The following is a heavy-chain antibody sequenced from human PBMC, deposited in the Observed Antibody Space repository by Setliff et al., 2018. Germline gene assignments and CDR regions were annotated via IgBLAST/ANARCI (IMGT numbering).Heavy chain of an antibody. V-gene: IGHV4-59*11. CDR3: ARGITPTTRPGYYYMDV. D-gene: IGHD3-16*01. J-gene: IGHJ6*03. Sequence: SETLSLTCTVSGDSISGRFWNWIRQTPDKGLEWIGRVYYSGLDDLNPSLQSRLTISVDTSKKQFSLSLTSVTAADTAIYYCARGITPTTRPGYYYMDVWGKG. CDR1: GDSISGRF. CDR2: VYYSGLD.